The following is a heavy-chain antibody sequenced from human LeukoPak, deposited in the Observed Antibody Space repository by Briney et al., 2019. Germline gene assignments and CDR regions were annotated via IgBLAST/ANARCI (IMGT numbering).Heavy chain of an antibody. V-gene: IGHV4-59*01. Sequence: SETLSLTCIVSGGSISSYYWSWIRRPPGKGLEWIGNIYYSGSTNYNPSLKSRVTISVDTSKKQFSLKLTSVTAADTAVYYCATGRQMNDHWGQGTLVTVSS. CDR2: IYYSGST. CDR3: ATGRQMNDH. CDR1: GGSISSYY. J-gene: IGHJ5*02.